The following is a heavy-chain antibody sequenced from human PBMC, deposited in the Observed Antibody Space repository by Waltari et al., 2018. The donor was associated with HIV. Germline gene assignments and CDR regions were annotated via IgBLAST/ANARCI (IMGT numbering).Heavy chain of an antibody. Sequence: QVQLVQSGADLKTPGAQMDFSCRASGYPFTANYIPWGGTAPGQGLQWMGRINPISGSTNIPLTFQGRITMTRDTSSGAVFTELRGLKFNDTALYYCARGESVSVSNIPPGYRFDFWGQGTLITVSS. CDR3: ARGESVSVSNIPPGYRFDF. J-gene: IGHJ4*02. V-gene: IGHV1-2*06. D-gene: IGHD2-15*01. CDR1: GYPFTANY. CDR2: INPISGST.